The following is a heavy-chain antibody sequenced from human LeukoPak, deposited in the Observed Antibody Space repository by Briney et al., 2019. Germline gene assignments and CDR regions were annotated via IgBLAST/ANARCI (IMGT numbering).Heavy chain of an antibody. CDR1: GFTFSSYG. CDR3: AKAGAGGYSYVNWFDP. D-gene: IGHD5-18*01. Sequence: GGSLRLSCAASGFTFSSYGMHWVRQAPGKGLEWVAFIWYDGSNKYYADSVKGRFTISRDNSKNTAYLQMNSLRAEATALYYCAKAGAGGYSYVNWFDPWGQGPLVTVSS. V-gene: IGHV3-30*02. J-gene: IGHJ5*02. CDR2: IWYDGSNK.